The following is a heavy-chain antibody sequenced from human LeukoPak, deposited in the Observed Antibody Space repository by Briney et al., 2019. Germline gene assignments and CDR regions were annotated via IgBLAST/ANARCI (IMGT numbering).Heavy chain of an antibody. CDR3: AKEVGHGSGSYYDY. CDR1: GFTFSNYG. Sequence: GGSLRLSCAASGFTFSNYGMHWVRQAPGKGLEWVSAITGSGGSTYYADSVEGRFTISRDNSKNMLYLQMNSLRADDTAVYYCAKEVGHGSGSYYDYWGQGTLVTVSS. V-gene: IGHV3-23*01. D-gene: IGHD3-10*01. J-gene: IGHJ4*02. CDR2: ITGSGGST.